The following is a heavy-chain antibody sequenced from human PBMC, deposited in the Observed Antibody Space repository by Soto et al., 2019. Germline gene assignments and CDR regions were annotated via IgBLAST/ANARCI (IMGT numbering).Heavy chain of an antibody. CDR2: IYPGDSDT. CDR3: ASHRLGYDSSGYFAFDI. V-gene: IGHV5-51*01. J-gene: IGHJ3*02. D-gene: IGHD3-22*01. Sequence: GESLKISCKGSGYSFTSYWIGWVRQMPGKGLEWMGIIYPGDSDTRYSPSFQGQVTISADKSISTAYLQWSSLKASDTAMYYCASHRLGYDSSGYFAFDIWGQGTMVTVSS. CDR1: GYSFTSYW.